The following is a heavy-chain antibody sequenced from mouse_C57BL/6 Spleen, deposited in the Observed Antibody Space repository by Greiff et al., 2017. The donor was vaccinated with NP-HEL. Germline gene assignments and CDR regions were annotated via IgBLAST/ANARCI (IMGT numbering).Heavy chain of an antibody. Sequence: EVQLQQSGTVLARPGASVKMSCKTSGYTFTSYWMHWVKQRPGQGLEWIGAIYPGNSDTSYNQKFKGKAKLTAVTSASTAYMELSSLTNEDSAVYYCTSQANWDVYYFDYWGQGTTLTVSS. D-gene: IGHD4-1*02. CDR2: IYPGNSDT. V-gene: IGHV1-5*01. CDR1: GYTFTSYW. J-gene: IGHJ2*01. CDR3: TSQANWDVYYFDY.